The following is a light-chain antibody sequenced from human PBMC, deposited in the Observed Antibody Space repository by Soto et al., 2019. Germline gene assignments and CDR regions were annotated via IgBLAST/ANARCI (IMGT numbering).Light chain of an antibody. CDR2: EVS. CDR1: SSDVGGYNY. J-gene: IGLJ2*01. V-gene: IGLV2-14*01. Sequence: QSVLTQPASVSGSPGQSITLSCTGTSSDVGGYNYVSWYQQHPGKAPKLMIYEVSNRPSGVSNRFSGSKSGNTASLTISGLQAEDEADYYCSSYTSSSTLYVVFGGGTKVTVL. CDR3: SSYTSSSTLYVV.